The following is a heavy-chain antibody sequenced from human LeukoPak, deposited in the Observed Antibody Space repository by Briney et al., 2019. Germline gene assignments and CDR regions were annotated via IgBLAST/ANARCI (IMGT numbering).Heavy chain of an antibody. CDR3: ARGPNYGGNSKDFDY. D-gene: IGHD4-23*01. Sequence: PSETLSLTCAVYGGSFSGYYWSWIRQPPGKGLEWIGEINHSGSTNYNPSLKSRVTISVDTSKNQFSLKLNSVTAADTAVYYCARGPNYGGNSKDFDYWGQGTLVTVSS. CDR1: GGSFSGYY. CDR2: INHSGST. V-gene: IGHV4-34*01. J-gene: IGHJ4*02.